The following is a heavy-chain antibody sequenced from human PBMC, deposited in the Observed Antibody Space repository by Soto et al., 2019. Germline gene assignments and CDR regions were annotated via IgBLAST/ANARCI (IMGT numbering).Heavy chain of an antibody. D-gene: IGHD3-10*01. CDR3: ARDSGVGGDY. CDR1: GGTFSSYA. V-gene: IGHV1-69*13. J-gene: IGHJ4*02. CDR2: IIPIFGTA. Sequence: GASVKVSCKASGGTFSSYAISWVRQAPGQGLEWMGGIIPIFGTANYAQKFQGRVTITADESTSTAYMELRSLRSDDTAVYYCARDSGVGGDYWGQGTLVTVSS.